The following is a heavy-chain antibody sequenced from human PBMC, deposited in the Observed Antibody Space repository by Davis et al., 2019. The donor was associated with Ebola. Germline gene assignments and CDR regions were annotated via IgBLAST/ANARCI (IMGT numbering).Heavy chain of an antibody. CDR2: IWYDGSNK. Sequence: PGGSLRLSCAASGFTFSSYGMHWVRQAPGKGLEWVAVIWYDGSNKYYADSVKGRFTISRDNSKNTLYLQMNSLRAEDTAVYYCARDGHAYYYYGMDVWGQGTTVTVSS. V-gene: IGHV3-33*08. CDR3: ARDGHAYYYYGMDV. CDR1: GFTFSSYG. J-gene: IGHJ6*02.